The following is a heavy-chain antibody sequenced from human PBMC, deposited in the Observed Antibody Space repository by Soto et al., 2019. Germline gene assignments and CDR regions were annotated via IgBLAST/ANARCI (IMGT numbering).Heavy chain of an antibody. V-gene: IGHV1-2*04. D-gene: IGHD3-3*01. CDR2: INPNSGGT. CDR1: GYTFTGYY. CDR3: ARERHYDFWSGYYYGMDV. Sequence: XSVKVSCKASGYTFTGYYMHWVRQAPGQGLEWMGWINPNSGGTNYAQKFQGWVTMTRDTSISTAYMELSRLRSDDTAVYYCARERHYDFWSGYYYGMDVWGQGTTVTVSS. J-gene: IGHJ6*02.